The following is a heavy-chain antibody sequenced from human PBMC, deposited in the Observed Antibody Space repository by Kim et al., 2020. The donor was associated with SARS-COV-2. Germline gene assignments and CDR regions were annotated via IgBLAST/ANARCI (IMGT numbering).Heavy chain of an antibody. CDR2: ISYDGSNK. V-gene: IGHV3-30-3*01. J-gene: IGHJ4*02. CDR1: GFTFSSYA. Sequence: GSLRLSCAASGFTFSSYAMHWVRQAPGKGLEWVAVISYDGSNKYYADSVKGRFTISRDNSKNTLYLQMNSLRAEDTAVYYCARALSAYWGQGTLVTVSS. D-gene: IGHD3-10*01. CDR3: ARALSAY.